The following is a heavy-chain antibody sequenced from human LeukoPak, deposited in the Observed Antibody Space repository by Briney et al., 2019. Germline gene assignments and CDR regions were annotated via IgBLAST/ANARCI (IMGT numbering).Heavy chain of an antibody. J-gene: IGHJ6*02. D-gene: IGHD3-10*01. CDR2: ISYDGSNK. CDR1: GFTFSSYA. Sequence: GGSLRLSCAASGFTFSSYAMHWVRQAPGKGLEWVAVISYDGSNKYYADSVKGRFTISRDNSKNTLYLQMNSLRAEDTAVYYCARDRMVRGYYGMDVWGQGTTVTVSS. V-gene: IGHV3-30-3*01. CDR3: ARDRMVRGYYGMDV.